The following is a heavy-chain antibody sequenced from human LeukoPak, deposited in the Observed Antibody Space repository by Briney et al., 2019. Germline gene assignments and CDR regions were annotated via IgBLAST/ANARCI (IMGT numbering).Heavy chain of an antibody. Sequence: QPGGSLRLSCAASEFRFSIYAMSWVRQAPGKGLEWVSSISSSGGSTYYADSVKGRFTISRDNSKNTLFLQMNSLRADDAAVYYCAKSPYGMVTVFDYWGQGTLATVSS. CDR1: EFRFSIYA. D-gene: IGHD5-18*01. CDR3: AKSPYGMVTVFDY. CDR2: ISSSGGST. J-gene: IGHJ4*02. V-gene: IGHV3-23*01.